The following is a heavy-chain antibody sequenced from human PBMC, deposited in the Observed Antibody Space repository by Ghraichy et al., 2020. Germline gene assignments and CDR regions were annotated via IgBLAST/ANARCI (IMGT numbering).Heavy chain of an antibody. Sequence: GGSLRLSCAASGFTFNNYWMHWVRQVPGEGLVWVSSINRDGRSTDYADSVKGRFTVSRDNAKNTLYLQMNSLRAEDTAVYYCERDPYCTSANCYTGAWFDSWGQGTLVTVSS. CDR3: ERDPYCTSANCYTGAWFDS. V-gene: IGHV3-74*01. J-gene: IGHJ5*01. CDR2: INRDGRST. D-gene: IGHD2-2*02. CDR1: GFTFNNYW.